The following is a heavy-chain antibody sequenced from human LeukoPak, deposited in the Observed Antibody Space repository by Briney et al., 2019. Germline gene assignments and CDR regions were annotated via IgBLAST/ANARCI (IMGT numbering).Heavy chain of an antibody. CDR3: ARVDLVLPGFDP. CDR2: INHSGST. J-gene: IGHJ5*02. CDR1: GGSFSGYY. V-gene: IGHV4-34*01. Sequence: SETLSLTCAVYGGSFSGYYWSWIRQPPGKGLEWIGEINHSGSTNYNPSLKSRVTISVDTSKNQFSLKLSSVTAADTAVYYCARVDLVLPGFDPWGQGTLVSVSS. D-gene: IGHD2-8*02.